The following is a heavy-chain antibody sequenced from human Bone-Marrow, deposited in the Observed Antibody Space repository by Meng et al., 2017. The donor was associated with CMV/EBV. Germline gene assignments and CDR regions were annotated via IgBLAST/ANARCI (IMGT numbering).Heavy chain of an antibody. CDR3: ARWGVIEAYDI. Sequence: SETLSLTCTVSGGSISSSSYYWGWIRQPPGKGLEWIGSIYYSGSTYYNPSLKSRVTISVDTSKNQFSLKLSSVTAADTAVYYCARWGVIEAYDIWGQGTLVTVSS. V-gene: IGHV4-39*07. CDR2: IYYSGST. J-gene: IGHJ3*02. CDR1: GGSISSSSYY. D-gene: IGHD2/OR15-2a*01.